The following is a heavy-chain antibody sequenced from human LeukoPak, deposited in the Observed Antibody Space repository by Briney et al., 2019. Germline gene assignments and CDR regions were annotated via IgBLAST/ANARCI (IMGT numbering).Heavy chain of an antibody. V-gene: IGHV4-30-4*01. CDR1: GGSISSGDYY. CDR2: IYHSGST. Sequence: PSQTLSLTCTVSGGSISSGDYYWSWIRQPPGKGLEWIGYIYHSGSTYYNPSLKSRVTISVDTSKNQFSLKLSSVTAADTAVYYCARHEELLRNFDYWGQGTLVTVSS. D-gene: IGHD1-26*01. CDR3: ARHEELLRNFDY. J-gene: IGHJ4*02.